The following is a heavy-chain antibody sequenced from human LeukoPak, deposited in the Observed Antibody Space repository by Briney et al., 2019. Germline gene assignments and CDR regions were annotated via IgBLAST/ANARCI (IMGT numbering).Heavy chain of an antibody. CDR2: IKQDGSEK. V-gene: IGHV3-7*03. CDR3: ARGRVPAALYYYYYGMDV. D-gene: IGHD2-2*01. J-gene: IGHJ6*04. CDR1: GFIFSSYW. Sequence: PGGSLRLSCAASGFIFSSYWMSGVRQAPGKGLEGVANIKQDGSEKYYVDSVKGRFTISRDNAKNSLYLQMNSLRAEDTAVYYCARGRVPAALYYYYYGMDVWGKGTTVTVSS.